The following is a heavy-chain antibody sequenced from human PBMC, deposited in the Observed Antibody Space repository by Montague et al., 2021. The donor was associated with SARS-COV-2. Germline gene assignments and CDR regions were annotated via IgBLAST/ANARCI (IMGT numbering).Heavy chain of an antibody. CDR3: ARREYSYGWGD. J-gene: IGHJ4*02. CDR2: VDYSGNT. Sequence: SETLSLTCTVTGGPISGSSYYWGWIRQSLGKGLEWIASVDYSGNTYYSPSLKSRLTISVDTSKNQFSLKLNSVTAADTALYYCARREYSYGWGDWGQGTLVTVSS. D-gene: IGHD5-18*01. V-gene: IGHV4-39*01. CDR1: GGPISGSSYY.